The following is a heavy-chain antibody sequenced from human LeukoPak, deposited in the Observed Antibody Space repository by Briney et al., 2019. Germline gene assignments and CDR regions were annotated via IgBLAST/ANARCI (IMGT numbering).Heavy chain of an antibody. D-gene: IGHD3-22*01. CDR3: CASGGYAGEYYHY. Sequence: SETLSLTCTVSGGSISSSSYYWGWIRQPPGKGLEWIGSIYYSGSTYYNPSLKSRVTMSVDTSRNQFSLRLRSVTAADTAVYFCCASGGYAGEYYHYWGQGALVTVSS. J-gene: IGHJ4*02. CDR2: IYYSGST. CDR1: GGSISSSSYY. V-gene: IGHV4-39*07.